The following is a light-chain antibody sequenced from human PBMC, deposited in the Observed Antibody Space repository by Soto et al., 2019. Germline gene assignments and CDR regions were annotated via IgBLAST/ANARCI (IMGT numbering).Light chain of an antibody. CDR3: QQYVTSLFS. CDR1: QSLTGSQ. CDR2: GAS. Sequence: DIVLTQSPGTLSLSTGERATLSCRASQSLTGSQLAWYKQKPGQAPRLLIYGASSRASGIPDRFRGSGSGQDFALTISRLEPEDCAVYYCQQYVTSLFSFGPETKLDIK. J-gene: IGKJ3*01. V-gene: IGKV3-20*01.